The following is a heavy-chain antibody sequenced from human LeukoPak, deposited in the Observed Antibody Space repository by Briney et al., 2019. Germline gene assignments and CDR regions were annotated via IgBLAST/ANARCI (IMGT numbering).Heavy chain of an antibody. CDR2: ISYDGSNK. D-gene: IGHD6-19*01. Sequence: GSLRLSCAASGFTFSSYGMHWVRQAPGKGLEWVAVISYDGSNKYYADSVKGRFTISRDNSKNTLYLQMNSLRAEDTAVYYCARVRQWLVLDSWGQGTLVTVSS. J-gene: IGHJ5*01. CDR1: GFTFSSYG. V-gene: IGHV3-30*03. CDR3: ARVRQWLVLDS.